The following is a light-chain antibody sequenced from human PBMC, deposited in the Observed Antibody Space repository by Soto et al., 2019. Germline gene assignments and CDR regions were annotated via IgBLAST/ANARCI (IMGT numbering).Light chain of an antibody. Sequence: DIQMTQSTSSLSASVGDRVAITCRASHNINTYLNWYQQRPGKAPRLLIYAASSVQGGVPSRFSGSGSGTDFTLTISSLQPEDFATYYCQLSDSSLTFGQGTRLEIE. CDR1: HNINTY. V-gene: IGKV1-39*01. CDR3: QLSDSSLT. CDR2: AAS. J-gene: IGKJ5*01.